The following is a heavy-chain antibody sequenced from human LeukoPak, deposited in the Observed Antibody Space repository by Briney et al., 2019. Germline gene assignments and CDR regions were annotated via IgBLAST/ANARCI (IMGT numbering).Heavy chain of an antibody. CDR1: GFTFSSYA. D-gene: IGHD3-3*01. CDR2: ISGSGGST. CDR3: AKRGDVLEWLLYFDY. V-gene: IGHV3-23*01. J-gene: IGHJ4*02. Sequence: QPGGSLRLSRAASGFTFSSYAMSWVRQAPGKGLEWVSAISGSGGSTYYADSVKGRFTISRDNSKNTLYLQMNSLRAEDTAVYYCAKRGDVLEWLLYFDYWGQGTLVTVSS.